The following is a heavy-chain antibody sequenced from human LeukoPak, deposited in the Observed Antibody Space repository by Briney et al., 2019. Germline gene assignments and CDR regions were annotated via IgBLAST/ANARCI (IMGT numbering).Heavy chain of an antibody. V-gene: IGHV4-59*01. CDR2: IYYSGRT. CDR3: ARVLTEYSSSRFLDF. J-gene: IGHJ4*02. D-gene: IGHD6-13*01. CDR1: GGSISSYY. Sequence: SETLSLTCTVSGGSISSYYWSWIRQPPGKGLEWIGDIYYSGRTNYKPSLKSRVTILVDTSKNHFSLRLSSVTAADTAVYYCARVLTEYSSSRFLDFWGQGALVTVSS.